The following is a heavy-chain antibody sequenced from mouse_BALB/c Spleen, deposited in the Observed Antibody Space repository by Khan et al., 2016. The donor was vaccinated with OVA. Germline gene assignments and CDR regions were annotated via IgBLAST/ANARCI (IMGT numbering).Heavy chain of an antibody. J-gene: IGHJ2*01. CDR2: INPSSGYT. CDR3: ARDRIDY. CDR1: GYTFSNYG. V-gene: IGHV1-4*01. Sequence: QVQLKQSGAELAKPGASVKISCKASGYTFSNYGIHWVQQTPGQGLEWIGYINPSSGYTYYNQTFNDKATLTTDKSYNTAYMQLSSLTSEDSAVYYCARDRIDYWGQGTTLTVSA.